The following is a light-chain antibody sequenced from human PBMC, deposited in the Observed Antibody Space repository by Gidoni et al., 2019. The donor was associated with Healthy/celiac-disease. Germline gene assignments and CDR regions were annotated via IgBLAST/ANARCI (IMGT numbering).Light chain of an antibody. CDR1: QSGSST. CDR3: QQYNNWPPWT. J-gene: IGKJ1*01. Sequence: EIVMTQSPATLSVSPGESATLSCRDSQSGSSTLAWYQQKPGQAPRLLIYGASTRATGIPASFSGSGSGTEFTLTISSLQSEDFAVYYCQQYNNWPPWTSGQGTKVEIK. CDR2: GAS. V-gene: IGKV3-15*01.